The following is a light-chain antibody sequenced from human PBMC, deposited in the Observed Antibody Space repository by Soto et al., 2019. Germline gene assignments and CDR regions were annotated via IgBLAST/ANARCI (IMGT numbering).Light chain of an antibody. J-gene: IGLJ1*01. CDR3: QVWDSNSDHYV. V-gene: IGLV2-8*01. CDR1: SSDVGGYDY. CDR2: EVT. Sequence: QSALTQPPSASGSPGQSVTISCTGTSSDVGGYDYVSWYQQHPGKAPKLMIYEVTIRPSGVSDRFSGSKSGNTASLTVSRVEAGDEADYYCQVWDSNSDHYVFGTGTKVTVL.